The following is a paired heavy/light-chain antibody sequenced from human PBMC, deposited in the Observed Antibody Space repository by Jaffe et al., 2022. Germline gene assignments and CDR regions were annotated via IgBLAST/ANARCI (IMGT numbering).Heavy chain of an antibody. CDR3: ARHDSQYSYGNYYYYYMDV. J-gene: IGHJ6*03. Sequence: QLQLQESGPGLVKPSETLSLTCTVSGGSISSNTYYWGWIRQPPGKGLEWIGNIYYSGSTYYNPSLKSRVTISVDTSKNQFSLKLSSMTAADTAVYYCARHDSQYSYGNYYYYYMDVWGKGTTVTVSS. CDR1: GGSISSNTYY. CDR2: IYYSGST. D-gene: IGHD5-18*01. V-gene: IGHV4-39*01.
Light chain of an antibody. CDR1: SSDVGSYNL. J-gene: IGLJ1*01. CDR3: CSYAGSNTYV. V-gene: IGLV2-23*02. Sequence: QSALTQPASVSGSPGQSITISCTGTSSDVGSYNLVSWYQQHPGKAPKLMIYEVSKRPSGVSNRFSGSKSGNTASLTISGLQAEDEADYYCCSYAGSNTYVFGTGTKVTVL. CDR2: EVS.